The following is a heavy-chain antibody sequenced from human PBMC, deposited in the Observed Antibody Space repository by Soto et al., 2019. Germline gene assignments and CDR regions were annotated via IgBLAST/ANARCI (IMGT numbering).Heavy chain of an antibody. D-gene: IGHD2-2*01. Sequence: QVQLQESGPGLVKPSETLSLTCTVSGGSISSYYWSWIRQPPGKGLEWIGYIYYSGSTNYNPSLRCRVTISVETSKNQYPQTRSSVTAAATAVYYWERHWRLHDTRPAAHIDYWGQGPLVTVAA. J-gene: IGHJ4*02. CDR2: IYYSGST. CDR3: ERHWRLHDTRPAAHIDY. CDR1: GGSISSYY. V-gene: IGHV4-59*08.